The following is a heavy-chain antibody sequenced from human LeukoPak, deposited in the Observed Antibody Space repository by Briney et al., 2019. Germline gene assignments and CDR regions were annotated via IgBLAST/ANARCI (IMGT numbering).Heavy chain of an antibody. CDR3: AKGDYDSSGYYGGLEY. J-gene: IGHJ4*02. Sequence: GRSLRLSCAVSGFTFDDYAMHWVRQAPGKGLEWVSGISWNSGSIGYADSVKGRFTISRDNAKNSLYLQMNSLGAEDTALYYCAKGDYDSSGYYGGLEYWGQGTLVTVSS. V-gene: IGHV3-9*01. D-gene: IGHD3-22*01. CDR1: GFTFDDYA. CDR2: ISWNSGSI.